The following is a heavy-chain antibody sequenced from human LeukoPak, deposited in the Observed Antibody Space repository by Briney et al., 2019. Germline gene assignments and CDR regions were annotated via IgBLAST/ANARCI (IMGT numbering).Heavy chain of an antibody. CDR1: GFTFSNYE. J-gene: IGHJ3*02. CDR3: ARDGELHEWIYDAFDI. D-gene: IGHD1-26*01. V-gene: IGHV3-48*03. Sequence: GGSLRLSCAASGFTFSNYEVNWVRQAPGKGLEWVSYISSSGTVIYYADSVKGRFTISRDNAKNSLYLQMNSLRAEDTAVYYCARDGELHEWIYDAFDIWGQGTMVTVSS. CDR2: ISSSGTVI.